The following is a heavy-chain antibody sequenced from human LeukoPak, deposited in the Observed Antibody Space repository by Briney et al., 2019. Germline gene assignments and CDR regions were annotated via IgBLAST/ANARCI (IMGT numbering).Heavy chain of an antibody. CDR3: AGGKGAAAWYYYGMDV. CDR1: GGSFSGYY. Sequence: SETLSLTCAVYGGSFSGYYWSWIRQPPGKGLEWIGEINHSGSTNCNPSLKSRVTISVDTSKNQFPLKLSSVTAADTAVYYCAGGKGAAAWYYYGMDVWGQGTTVTVSS. CDR2: INHSGST. J-gene: IGHJ6*02. D-gene: IGHD6-13*01. V-gene: IGHV4-34*01.